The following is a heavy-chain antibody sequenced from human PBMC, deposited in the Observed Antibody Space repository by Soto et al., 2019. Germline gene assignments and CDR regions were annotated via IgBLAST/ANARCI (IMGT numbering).Heavy chain of an antibody. J-gene: IGHJ4*02. V-gene: IGHV1-18*01. CDR2: ISAYNGNT. Sequence: GASVKVSCKASGYTFTNFGISWVRQAPGQGLEWMGWISAYNGNTNHAQKFQDRVTMTRDTSTSTVYMELSSLRSEDTAVYYCSRGGSTWPFDYWGQGTPVTVSS. D-gene: IGHD3-10*01. CDR3: SRGGSTWPFDY. CDR1: GYTFTNFG.